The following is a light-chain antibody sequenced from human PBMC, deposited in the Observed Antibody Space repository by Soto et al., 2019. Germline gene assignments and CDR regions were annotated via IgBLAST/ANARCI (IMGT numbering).Light chain of an antibody. V-gene: IGKV3-11*01. CDR2: DTS. CDR1: QTVGSH. J-gene: IGKJ2*01. CDR3: QDSSNWG. Sequence: EIVLTQSPATMSLSPGERANISCRASQTVGSHLAWYQQKPRQAPRLLIYDTSNRASGIPARFSGSGSGIEFTHTNRSLEPDDFSVYYCQDSSNWGFGQGTKLAIK.